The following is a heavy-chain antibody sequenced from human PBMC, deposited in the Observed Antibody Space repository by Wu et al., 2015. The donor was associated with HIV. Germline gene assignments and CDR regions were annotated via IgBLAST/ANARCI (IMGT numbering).Heavy chain of an antibody. CDR1: GGTFSTYA. CDR3: ARDRFYGSGSYLY. Sequence: QVQLVQSGAEVKKPGSSVKVSCKASGGTFSTYAITWVRQAPGQGLEWMGGIIPPFGTPNYAQKFQGRVTITTDESTATVYMELSSLRSEDTAVYYCARDRFYGSGSYLYWGQGTLVTVSS. J-gene: IGHJ4*02. V-gene: IGHV1-69*05. D-gene: IGHD3-10*01. CDR2: IIPPFGTP.